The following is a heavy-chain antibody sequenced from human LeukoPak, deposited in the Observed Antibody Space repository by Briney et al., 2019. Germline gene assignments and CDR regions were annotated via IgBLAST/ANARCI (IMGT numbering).Heavy chain of an antibody. Sequence: SVKVSCKASGGTFSTYAISWVRQAPGQGLEWMGGIIPIFDTANYAQKFQGRVTITADESTRSAYMELSSLRSEDTAVYYCARARSPSSGYLLRDHNWFDPWGQGTLVTVSS. V-gene: IGHV1-69*13. D-gene: IGHD3-22*01. CDR3: ARARSPSSGYLLRDHNWFDP. CDR2: IIPIFDTA. J-gene: IGHJ5*02. CDR1: GGTFSTYA.